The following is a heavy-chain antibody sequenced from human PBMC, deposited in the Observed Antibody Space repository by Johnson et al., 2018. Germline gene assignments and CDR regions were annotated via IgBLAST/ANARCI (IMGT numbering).Heavy chain of an antibody. D-gene: IGHD2-15*01. CDR2: IRSKAYGGTT. V-gene: IGHV3-49*05. Sequence: VQLQESGGGLVKPGRSLRLSCTASGFTFGDYAMSWFRQAPGKGLEWVGFIRSKAYGGTTEYAASVKGRFTISRDASKRISYLQMNSLKTEDTAVYYCAGSHVVYYYGMDVWGQGTTVNVS. J-gene: IGHJ6*02. CDR3: AGSHVVYYYGMDV. CDR1: GFTFGDYA.